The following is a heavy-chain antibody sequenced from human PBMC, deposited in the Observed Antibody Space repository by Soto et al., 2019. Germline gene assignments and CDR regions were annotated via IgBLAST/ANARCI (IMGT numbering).Heavy chain of an antibody. CDR3: ARGLECRGYCLDKPTWFGP. Sequence: SVKVSCKASGGTFSTYTFSWVRQAPGQGLEWMGRIIPIFGTPYYAQKFQGRVTITADKSTSTVYMKLSSLGSDDTAVYFCARGLECRGYCLDKPTWFGPWGQGTLVTVSS. CDR1: GGTFSTYT. CDR2: IIPIFGTP. J-gene: IGHJ5*02. D-gene: IGHD2-15*01. V-gene: IGHV1-69*06.